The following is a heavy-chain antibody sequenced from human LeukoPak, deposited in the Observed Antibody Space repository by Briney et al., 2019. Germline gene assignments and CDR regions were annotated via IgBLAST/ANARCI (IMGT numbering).Heavy chain of an antibody. Sequence: ASVKVSCKTSGYSFNDYYLHWVRQAPGQGLXWXXWINPNXXRTHYAPKFQGRVTLTTDTSITTAYMELSSLISVDTALYYCARDSSDILTGYYHFWGQGTLVTVSS. D-gene: IGHD3-9*01. CDR3: ARDSSDILTGYYHF. CDR1: GYSFNDYY. J-gene: IGHJ4*02. V-gene: IGHV1-2*02. CDR2: INPNXXRT.